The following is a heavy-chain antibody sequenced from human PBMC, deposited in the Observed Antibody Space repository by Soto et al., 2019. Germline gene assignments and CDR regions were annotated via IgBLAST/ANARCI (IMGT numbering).Heavy chain of an antibody. CDR3: ARGGYDYRNFAY. J-gene: IGHJ4*02. CDR1: GFTFNSYD. D-gene: IGHD5-12*01. V-gene: IGHV3-48*02. CDR2: ISSSGTI. Sequence: EVQLVESGGDLVQPGGSLRLSCTASGFTFNSYDMNWVRQAPGKGLEWISYISSSGTIYYADSVKGRFTISRDNAKNSLYLQMNSLRDDDTAVYYCARGGYDYRNFAYWGQGTLVNVSS.